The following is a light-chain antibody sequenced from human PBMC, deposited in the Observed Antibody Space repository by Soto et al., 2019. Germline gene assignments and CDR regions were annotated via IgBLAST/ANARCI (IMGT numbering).Light chain of an antibody. CDR2: KAS. V-gene: IGKV1-5*03. CDR1: HSITNW. Sequence: DIQLTQSPSTLSASVGDRVTITCRASHSITNWLAWYQQKPGKAPNLLIYKASSLESGVPSRFSGSGSGTEFTLTISSLQPDDFATYYCPHYNSYPWTFGQGTKVEIK. J-gene: IGKJ1*01. CDR3: PHYNSYPWT.